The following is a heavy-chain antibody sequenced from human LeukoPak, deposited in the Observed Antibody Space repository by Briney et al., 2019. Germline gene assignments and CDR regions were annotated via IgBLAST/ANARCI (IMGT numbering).Heavy chain of an antibody. CDR3: AKAIVVPAAIVYYYYYMDV. CDR2: IRYDGSNK. D-gene: IGHD2-2*01. CDR1: GFTFSSYG. Sequence: GXSLRLSCAASGFTFSSYGMHWVRQAPGKGLEWVAFIRYDGSNKYYADSVKGRFTIYRDNSKNTMYLQMNSLRAEDTAVYYCAKAIVVPAAIVYYYYYMDVWGKGTTVTVSS. V-gene: IGHV3-30*02. J-gene: IGHJ6*03.